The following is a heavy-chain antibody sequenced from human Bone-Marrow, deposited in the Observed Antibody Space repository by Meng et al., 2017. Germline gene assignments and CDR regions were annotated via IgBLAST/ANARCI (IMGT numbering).Heavy chain of an antibody. D-gene: IGHD1-26*01. Sequence: LKISWAASCFTFSSYGMHWGRQAPGKGLEWVSVIWYDGSNKYYADSVKGRFIISRDNSKNTLYLQMNSMRAEDTAVYYCARDHLFIVGATGEYFQHWGQGTLVTVSS. CDR3: ARDHLFIVGATGEYFQH. V-gene: IGHV3-33*01. J-gene: IGHJ1*01. CDR1: CFTFSSYG. CDR2: IWYDGSNK.